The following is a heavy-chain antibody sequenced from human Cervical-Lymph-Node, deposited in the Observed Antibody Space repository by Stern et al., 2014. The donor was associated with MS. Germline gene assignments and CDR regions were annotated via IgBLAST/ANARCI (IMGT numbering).Heavy chain of an antibody. CDR1: GDTFSSSG. D-gene: IGHD5-24*01. V-gene: IGHV1-69*01. CDR3: VREDRRGYSYYN. Sequence: QVQLVQSGAELMKPGSSVKVSCKVSGDTFSSSGISWVRQAPGQGLEWVGGIIPVSSPPNYAQRFQSRVQIVADDTTRTVYLGLSSLRFEDTAVYYCVREDRRGYSYYNWGQGTLVTVSS. J-gene: IGHJ4*02. CDR2: IIPVSSPP.